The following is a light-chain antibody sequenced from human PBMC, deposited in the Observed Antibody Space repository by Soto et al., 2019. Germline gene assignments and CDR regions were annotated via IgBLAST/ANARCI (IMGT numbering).Light chain of an antibody. V-gene: IGKV3-20*01. CDR3: QQHGSSPIT. CDR1: QSVSSSY. CDR2: GAS. J-gene: IGKJ5*01. Sequence: EIVLTQSPGTLALSPGXRATLSCRASQSVSSSYLAWYQQKPGQAPRLLIYGASSRATGIPDRFSGSGSGTDFTLTISRLEPEDFAVYYCQQHGSSPITFGQGTRLEIK.